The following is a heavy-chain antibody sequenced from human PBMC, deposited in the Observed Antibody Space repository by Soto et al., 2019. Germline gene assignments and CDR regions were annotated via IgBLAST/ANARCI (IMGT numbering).Heavy chain of an antibody. V-gene: IGHV6-1*01. J-gene: IGHJ4*02. CDR1: GDSVSTNTAA. D-gene: IGHD1-1*01. CDR3: TREELERRFDY. Sequence: QTLSLTCAISGDSVSTNTAAWNCIRQSPSRGLEWLGMTYSRSKLIYDYAVSMKGRITVTPDTSKNQFSLHLNSVTPDDTAVYYCTREELERRFDYWAQGAMVTVSS. CDR2: TYSRSKLIY.